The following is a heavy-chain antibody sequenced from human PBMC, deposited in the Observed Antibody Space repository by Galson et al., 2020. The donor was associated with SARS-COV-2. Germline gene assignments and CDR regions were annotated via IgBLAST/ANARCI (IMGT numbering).Heavy chain of an antibody. Sequence: SETLSLICTVSGYSISSGFYSGRIRQPPGKGPEWIVNVHHSGSTYYNPPLKRRPTRSVDTSKHQFSLKLSSVTAADTAVYYCARSRVTTGYCDYWGHGMLVTVSS. D-gene: IGHD4-17*01. CDR1: GYSISSGFY. V-gene: IGHV4-38-2*02. CDR2: VHHSGST. CDR3: ARSRVTTGYCDY. J-gene: IGHJ4*01.